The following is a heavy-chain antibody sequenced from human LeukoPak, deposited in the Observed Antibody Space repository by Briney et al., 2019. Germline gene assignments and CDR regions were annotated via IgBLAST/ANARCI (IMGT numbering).Heavy chain of an antibody. CDR3: ASASSHRIAAGGDY. Sequence: PGGPLRLSCAASGFTFSNYLLHWVRQAPGKGLVWVSRINSDGSSRNYADSVKGRFTISRGNAKNTLYLQMNSLRAEDTAVYYCASASSHRIAAGGDYWGQGTLVTVSS. CDR2: INSDGSSR. CDR1: GFTFSNYL. J-gene: IGHJ4*02. V-gene: IGHV3-74*01. D-gene: IGHD6-13*01.